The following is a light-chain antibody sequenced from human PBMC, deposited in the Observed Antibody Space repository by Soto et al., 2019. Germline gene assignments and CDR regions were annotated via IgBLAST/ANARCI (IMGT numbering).Light chain of an antibody. CDR1: QSVSNY. CDR3: QQRSNWSPGT. CDR2: DVS. V-gene: IGKV3-11*01. J-gene: IGKJ1*01. Sequence: EIVLTQSPATLSLSPGERATLSCRASQSVSNYLAWYQQKPGQAPRLLIYDVSNRATGIPARFSGSGSGTDFTLTISSLEPEDFAVYYCQQRSNWSPGTFGQGTKVEIK.